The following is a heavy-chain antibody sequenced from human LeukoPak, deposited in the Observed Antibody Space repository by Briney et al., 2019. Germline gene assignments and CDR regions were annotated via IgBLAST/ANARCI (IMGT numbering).Heavy chain of an antibody. CDR3: ASNRVGDFWSEYYYYGMDV. V-gene: IGHV3-7*01. Sequence: PGGSLRLSCAASGFTFSSYWMSWVRQAPGKGLEWVANIKQDGSEKYYVDSVKGRFTISRDNAKNSLYLQMNSLRAEDTAVYYCASNRVGDFWSEYYYYGMDVWGQGTTVTVSS. D-gene: IGHD3-3*01. CDR1: GFTFSSYW. J-gene: IGHJ6*02. CDR2: IKQDGSEK.